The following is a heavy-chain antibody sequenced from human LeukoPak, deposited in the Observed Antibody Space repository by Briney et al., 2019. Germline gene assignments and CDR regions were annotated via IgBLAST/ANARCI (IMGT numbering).Heavy chain of an antibody. Sequence: PSQTLSLTCTVSGGSISSGSYYWSWIRQPAGKGLEWIGRIYTSGSTNYNPSLKSRVTISVDTSKNQFSLQLNSVTPEDTAVYYCGSRYFDSWGQGTLVTVSS. CDR2: IYTSGST. CDR3: GSRYFDS. J-gene: IGHJ4*02. V-gene: IGHV4-61*02. CDR1: GGSISSGSYY.